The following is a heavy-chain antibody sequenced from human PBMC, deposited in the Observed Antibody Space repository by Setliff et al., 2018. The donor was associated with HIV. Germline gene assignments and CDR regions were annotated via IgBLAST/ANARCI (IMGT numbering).Heavy chain of an antibody. V-gene: IGHV1-8*02. CDR3: ARGGQQLDLLAFDI. D-gene: IGHD6-13*01. CDR2: MNPNSGNT. CDR1: GYTFTSYD. J-gene: IGHJ3*02. Sequence: ASVKVSCKASGYTFTSYDINWVRQATGQGLEWMGWMNPNSGNTGYAQKFQGRVTMTRNASISTAYMELSSLRSEDTAVYYCARGGQQLDLLAFDIWGQGTMVTVSS.